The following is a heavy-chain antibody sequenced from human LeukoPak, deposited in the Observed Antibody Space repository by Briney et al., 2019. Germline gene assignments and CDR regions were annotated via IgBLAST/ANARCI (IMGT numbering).Heavy chain of an antibody. V-gene: IGHV4-38-2*01. Sequence: PSETLSLTCAVSGYSISSGYYWGWIRQPPGKGLEWIGRSYHSGSTYYNPCLKSRATISVDTSKNQFSVKLSSVTAADTAVYYCARRRGCFDYWGQGTLVTVSS. D-gene: IGHD3-10*01. J-gene: IGHJ4*02. CDR1: GYSISSGYY. CDR3: ARRRGCFDY. CDR2: SYHSGST.